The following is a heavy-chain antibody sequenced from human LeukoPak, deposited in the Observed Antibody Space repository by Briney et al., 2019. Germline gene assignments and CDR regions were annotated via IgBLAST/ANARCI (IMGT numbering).Heavy chain of an antibody. D-gene: IGHD3-10*01. Sequence: GASVKVSCKASGYTFTSYYMHWVRQAPGQGLEWMGIINPSGGSTSYAQKFQGRVTMTRDMSTSTVYMELSSLRSEDTAVYYCARDRGEGPIDYWGQGTLVTVSS. V-gene: IGHV1-46*01. CDR2: INPSGGST. CDR3: ARDRGEGPIDY. CDR1: GYTFTSYY. J-gene: IGHJ4*02.